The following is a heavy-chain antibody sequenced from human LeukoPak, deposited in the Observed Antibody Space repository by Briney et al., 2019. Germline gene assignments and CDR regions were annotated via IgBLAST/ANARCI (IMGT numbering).Heavy chain of an antibody. D-gene: IGHD6-19*01. CDR3: ARAGGSSGWYSRRLYYFDY. CDR2: IYYGGST. Sequence: SETLPLTCTVSGGSISSSNCYWGWIRQPPGKGLEWIGSIYYGGSTYYNPSLKSRVTISVDTSKNQFSLKLSSVTAADTAVYYCARAGGSSGWYSRRLYYFDYWGQGTLVTVSS. CDR1: GGSISSSNCY. V-gene: IGHV4-39*07. J-gene: IGHJ4*02.